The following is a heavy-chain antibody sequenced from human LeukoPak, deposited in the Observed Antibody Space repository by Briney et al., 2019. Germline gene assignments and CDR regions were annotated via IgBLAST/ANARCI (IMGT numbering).Heavy chain of an antibody. D-gene: IGHD2-2*01. J-gene: IGHJ4*02. CDR2: INPNSGGT. CDR3: ARLGYCSSTSCYSNDH. Sequence: GASVKVSCKASGYTFTGYYMHWVRQAPGQGLEWMGWINPNSGGTNYAQKFQGRVTMTRDTSISTAYMELSRLRSDDTAVYYCARLGYCSSTSCYSNDHWGQGTLVTVSS. CDR1: GYTFTGYY. V-gene: IGHV1-2*02.